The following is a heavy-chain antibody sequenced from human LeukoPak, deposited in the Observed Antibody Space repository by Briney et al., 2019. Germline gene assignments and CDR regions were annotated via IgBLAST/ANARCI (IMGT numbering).Heavy chain of an antibody. CDR2: ISDDGRRK. J-gene: IGHJ4*02. V-gene: IGHV3-30*18. D-gene: IGHD3-22*01. CDR1: GFSFISYG. Sequence: GGSLRLSCAASGFSFISYGMHWVRQAPGKGLEWVGVISDDGRRKDYADSVKGRFTISRDNRKNTLYLQMNSLRAEDTAVYFCAKRGVVIRVILVGFHKEAYYFDSWGQGALVTVSS. CDR3: AKRGVVIRVILVGFHKEAYYFDS.